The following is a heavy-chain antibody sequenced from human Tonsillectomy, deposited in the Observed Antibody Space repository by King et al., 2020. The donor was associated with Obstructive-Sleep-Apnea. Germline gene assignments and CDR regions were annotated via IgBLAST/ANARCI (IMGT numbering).Heavy chain of an antibody. Sequence: LQLQESGPGLVKPSETLSLTCTVSGGSISSSSYYWGWIRQPPGKGLEWIGSIYYSGSTYYNPSLKSRVTISVDTSKNQFSLKLSPVTAADTAVYYCASFGELLGYFDYWGQGTLVTVSS. CDR2: IYYSGST. J-gene: IGHJ4*02. CDR1: GGSISSSSYY. V-gene: IGHV4-39*07. CDR3: ASFGELLGYFDY. D-gene: IGHD3-10*01.